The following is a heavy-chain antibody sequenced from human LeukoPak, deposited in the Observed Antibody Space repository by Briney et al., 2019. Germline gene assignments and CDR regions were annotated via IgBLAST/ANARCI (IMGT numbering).Heavy chain of an antibody. CDR3: ATTSGFHLWSGNYGFDY. V-gene: IGHV1-24*01. CDR2: FDPEDGET. D-gene: IGHD3-3*02. CDR1: GYTLTELS. Sequence: ASVKVSCKVSGYTLTELSMHWVRQAPGKGLEWMGGFDPEDGETIYAQKFQGRVTVTEDTSTDTAYMELSSLRSEDTAVYYCATTSGFHLWSGNYGFDYWGQGTLVTVSS. J-gene: IGHJ4*02.